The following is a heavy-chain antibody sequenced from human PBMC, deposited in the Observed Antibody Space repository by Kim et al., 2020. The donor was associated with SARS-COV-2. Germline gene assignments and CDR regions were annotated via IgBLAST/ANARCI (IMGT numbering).Heavy chain of an antibody. Sequence: SVKVSCKASGLTFTSSAVQWVRQARGQGLEWIGWIVVGSGNTNYAQKFQERVTITRDMSTSTAYMELSSLRSEDTTVYYCAAVRTRGTGYPYWGQGTLVTVSS. D-gene: IGHD2-8*02. V-gene: IGHV1-58*01. CDR3: AAVRTRGTGYPY. CDR2: IVVGSGNT. J-gene: IGHJ4*02. CDR1: GLTFTSSA.